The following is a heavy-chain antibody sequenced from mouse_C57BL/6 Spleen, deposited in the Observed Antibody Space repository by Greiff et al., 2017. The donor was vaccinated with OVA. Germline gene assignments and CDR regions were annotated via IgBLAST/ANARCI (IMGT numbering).Heavy chain of an antibody. CDR1: GFTFSDYG. J-gene: IGHJ4*01. CDR2: ISSGSSTL. Sequence: EVMLVESGGGLVKPGGSLKLSCAASGFTFSDYGMHWVRPAPEKGLEWVAYISSGSSTLYYADTVKGRFTISRDNAKNTLFLQMTSLRSEDTAMYYCARSYAMDYWGQGTSVTVSS. V-gene: IGHV5-17*01. CDR3: ARSYAMDY.